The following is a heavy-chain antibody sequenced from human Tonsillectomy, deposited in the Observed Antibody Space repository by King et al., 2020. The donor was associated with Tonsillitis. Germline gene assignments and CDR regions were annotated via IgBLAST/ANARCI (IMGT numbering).Heavy chain of an antibody. Sequence: QLVQSGAEVKKPGASLKVSCKTSAYTFTDYYIHWVRQAPGQGLEWMGWVNPNSGGTKYAQKFQGRVTMTSDTSISTAYLELSRLTSDDMAVYYCSREALAFDYWGQGTLVTVSS. J-gene: IGHJ4*02. V-gene: IGHV1-2*02. CDR3: SREALAFDY. CDR1: AYTFTDYY. CDR2: VNPNSGGT.